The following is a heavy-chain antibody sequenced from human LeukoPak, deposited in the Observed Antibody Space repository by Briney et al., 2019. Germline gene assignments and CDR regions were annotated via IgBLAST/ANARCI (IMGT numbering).Heavy chain of an antibody. Sequence: GGSLRLSCAASGFTFSTYAMSWVRQAPGKGLDWVSAIGGSGDSAYYADSVKGRFTISRDNSKNTLYLQMNSLRAEDTAVYYCVRRFLGLNYFDYWGQGTLVTVSS. J-gene: IGHJ4*02. CDR2: IGGSGDSA. D-gene: IGHD3-3*01. V-gene: IGHV3-23*01. CDR3: VRRFLGLNYFDY. CDR1: GFTFSTYA.